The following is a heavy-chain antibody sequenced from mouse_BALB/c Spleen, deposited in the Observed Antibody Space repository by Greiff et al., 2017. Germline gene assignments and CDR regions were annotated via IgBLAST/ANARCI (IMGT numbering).Heavy chain of an antibody. V-gene: IGHV5-6*01. J-gene: IGHJ1*01. D-gene: IGHD2-4*01. Sequence: EVKLVESGGDLVKPGGSLKLSCAASGFTFSSYGMSWVRQTPDSVKGRFTISRDNAKNTLYLQMSSLKSEDTAMYYCARQEYDYDDWYFDVWGAGTTVTVSS. CDR1: GFTFSSYG. CDR3: ARQEYDYDDWYFDV.